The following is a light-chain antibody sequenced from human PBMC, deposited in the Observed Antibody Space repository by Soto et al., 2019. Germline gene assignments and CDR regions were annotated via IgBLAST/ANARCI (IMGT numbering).Light chain of an antibody. J-gene: IGKJ1*01. Sequence: DIQMTQSPSTLPASVGDRVTITCRASQSISTWLAWYQQKPGKAPKLLIHKASSLQSGVPSRFSGSGSGTEFTLTISSLDPDDFATYYCQQYNGYGRFGQGTKVEIK. CDR3: QQYNGYGR. V-gene: IGKV1-5*03. CDR1: QSISTW. CDR2: KAS.